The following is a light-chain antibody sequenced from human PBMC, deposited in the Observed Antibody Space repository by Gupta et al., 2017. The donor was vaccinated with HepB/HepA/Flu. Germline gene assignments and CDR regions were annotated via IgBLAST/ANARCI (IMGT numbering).Light chain of an antibody. CDR1: NIGSKS. J-gene: IGLJ3*02. CDR2: YDS. CDR3: QVWDSSSDHWV. V-gene: IGLV3-21*04. Sequence: SYVLPQPPSVSVAPGTTARITCGGNNIGSKSVHWYQQKPGQAPVLVIYYDSDRPSGIPERFSGSNSGNTATLTISRVESGDEADYYCQVWDSSSDHWVFGGGTKLTVL.